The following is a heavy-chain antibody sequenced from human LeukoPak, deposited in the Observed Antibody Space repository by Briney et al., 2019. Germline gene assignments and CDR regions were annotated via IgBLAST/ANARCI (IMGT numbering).Heavy chain of an antibody. J-gene: IGHJ6*03. D-gene: IGHD2-2*01. CDR1: GYTFTSYY. Sequence: ASVKVSCKASGYTFTSYYMHWVRQAPGQGLEWMGIINPSGGSTSYAQKFQGRVTMTRNTSISTAYMELSSLRSEDRAVYYCARVSSRGYCTSSSCPYYYYMDVWGKGTTVTISS. CDR3: ARVSSRGYCTSSSCPYYYYMDV. CDR2: INPSGGST. V-gene: IGHV1-46*01.